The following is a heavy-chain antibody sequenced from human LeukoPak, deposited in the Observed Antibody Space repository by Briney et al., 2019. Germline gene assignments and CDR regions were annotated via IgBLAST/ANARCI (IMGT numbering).Heavy chain of an antibody. CDR3: AKSGYCSSTSCPFDY. D-gene: IGHD2-2*01. V-gene: IGHV3-23*01. CDR1: GFTFSSYA. Sequence: PGGSLRLSRAASGFTFSSYAMSWVRQAPEKGLEWVSAISGSGGATYYADSVKGRFTISRDNSKNTLYLQMNSLRVEDTAVYYCAKSGYCSSTSCPFDYWGQGTLVTVSS. J-gene: IGHJ4*02. CDR2: ISGSGGAT.